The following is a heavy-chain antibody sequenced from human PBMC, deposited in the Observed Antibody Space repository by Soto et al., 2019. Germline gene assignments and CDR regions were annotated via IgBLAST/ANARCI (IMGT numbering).Heavy chain of an antibody. V-gene: IGHV3-48*01. J-gene: IGHJ6*02. Sequence: EVQLVESGGGLVQPGGSLRLSCAASGFTFSSYSMNWVRQAPGKGLEWVSYISSSSSTIYYADSVKGRFTISRDNAKNSLYLQMNSLRAEDTAVYYCARDRGVRGVIDYYYYGMDVWGQGTTVTVSS. CDR1: GFTFSSYS. CDR2: ISSSSSTI. CDR3: ARDRGVRGVIDYYYYGMDV. D-gene: IGHD3-10*01.